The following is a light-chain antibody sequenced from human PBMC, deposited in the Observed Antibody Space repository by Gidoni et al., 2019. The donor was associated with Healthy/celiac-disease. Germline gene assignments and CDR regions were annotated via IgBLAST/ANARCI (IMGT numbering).Light chain of an antibody. CDR2: WAS. CDR1: QSVLYSSNNKNY. V-gene: IGKV4-1*01. Sequence: DIVMTQSPDSLAVSLGERATINCKSSQSVLYSSNNKNYLAWYQQKPRQPPKLLIYWASTRESGVPDRFSGSGSGTDFTLTISSLQAEEVAVYYCQQYYSTPPTFGQGTKVEIK. CDR3: QQYYSTPPT. J-gene: IGKJ1*01.